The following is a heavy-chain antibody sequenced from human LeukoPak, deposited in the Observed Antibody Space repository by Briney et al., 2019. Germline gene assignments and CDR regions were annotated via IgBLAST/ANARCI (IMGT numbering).Heavy chain of an antibody. V-gene: IGHV3-23*01. CDR2: ISGSGGST. J-gene: IGHJ6*03. CDR3: AKAFSSSWDRKDYMDV. Sequence: GGSLRLSCAASGFTFSSYAMSWVRQAPGKGLEWVSAISGSGGSTYYADSVKGRFTISRDNSKNTLYLQMNSLRAEDTAVYYCAKAFSSSWDRKDYMDVWGKGTTVTVSS. D-gene: IGHD6-13*01. CDR1: GFTFSSYA.